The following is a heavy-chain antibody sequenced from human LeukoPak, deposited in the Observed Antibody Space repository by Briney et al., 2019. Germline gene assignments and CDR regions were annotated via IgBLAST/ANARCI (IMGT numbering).Heavy chain of an antibody. CDR2: INPNSGGT. Sequence: EASVKVSCKASGYTFTGYYMHWVRQAPGQGLEWMGWINPNSGGTNYAQQFQGRVTMTRDTSISTAYMELSRLRSDDTAVYYCARGDYYGSGSYYYYYCYMDVWGKGTTVTVSS. J-gene: IGHJ6*03. CDR3: ARGDYYGSGSYYYYYCYMDV. CDR1: GYTFTGYY. V-gene: IGHV1-2*02. D-gene: IGHD3-10*01.